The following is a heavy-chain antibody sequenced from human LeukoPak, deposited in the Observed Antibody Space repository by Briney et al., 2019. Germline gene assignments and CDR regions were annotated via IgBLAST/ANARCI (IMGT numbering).Heavy chain of an antibody. V-gene: IGHV2-5*02. CDR3: AHSRNLVEMATIDY. J-gene: IGHJ4*02. CDR2: IYWDDDK. D-gene: IGHD5-24*01. Sequence: SGPTLVNPTQTLTLTSTFSGFSLSTSGVGVGWIRQPPGKALEWLALIYWDDDKRYSPSLKSRLTITKDTSKNQVVLTMTNMDPVDTATYYCAHSRNLVEMATIDYWGQGTLVTVSS. CDR1: GFSLSTSGVG.